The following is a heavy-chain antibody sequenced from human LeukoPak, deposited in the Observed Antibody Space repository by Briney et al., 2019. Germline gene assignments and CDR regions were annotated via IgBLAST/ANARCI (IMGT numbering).Heavy chain of an antibody. J-gene: IGHJ6*03. D-gene: IGHD6-19*01. CDR2: ISAYNGNT. CDR3: AVLIAVAGTPYGHGSPPTDYYYYMDV. V-gene: IGHV1-18*01. Sequence: GASVKVSCKASGYTFSTYGISWVRQAPGQGLKWMGWISAYNGNTNYAQKLQGRVTMTTDTSTSTAYMELRSLRSDDTAVYYCAVLIAVAGTPYGHGSPPTDYYYYMDVWGKGTTVTVSS. CDR1: GYTFSTYG.